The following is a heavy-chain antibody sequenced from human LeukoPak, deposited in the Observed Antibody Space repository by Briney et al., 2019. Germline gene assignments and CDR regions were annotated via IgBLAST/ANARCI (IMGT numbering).Heavy chain of an antibody. CDR3: TRDQTPYY. V-gene: IGHV3-49*04. J-gene: IGHJ4*02. Sequence: GGCLRLSRTASGFTFGVYALTCVRQAPGKGMECVGFIASETDGGTAEYAASVRGRFTISRDDSESIAYLQMNSLKTEDTDVYYCTRDQTPYYWGQGTLVTVSS. CDR1: GFTFGVYA. CDR2: IASETDGGTA.